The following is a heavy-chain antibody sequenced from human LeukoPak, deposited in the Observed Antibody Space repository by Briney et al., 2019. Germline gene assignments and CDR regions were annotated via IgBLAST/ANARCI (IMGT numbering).Heavy chain of an antibody. CDR2: ISGSGGST. Sequence: GGSLRLSCAASGFTFSSYAMSWVRQAPGKGLEWVSAISGSGGSTYYADSVKGRFAISKDNSKNTLYLQMNSLRAEDTAVYYCAQDRDYGGSDYWGQGTLVTVSS. V-gene: IGHV3-23*01. CDR3: AQDRDYGGSDY. J-gene: IGHJ4*02. D-gene: IGHD4-23*01. CDR1: GFTFSSYA.